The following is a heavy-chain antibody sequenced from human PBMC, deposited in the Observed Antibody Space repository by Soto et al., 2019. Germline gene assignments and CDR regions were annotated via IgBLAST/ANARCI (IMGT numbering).Heavy chain of an antibody. V-gene: IGHV4-30-4*01. J-gene: IGHJ4*02. D-gene: IGHD3-3*01. CDR1: GGSISSGDYY. CDR2: IYYSGST. CDR3: ARAAGNDFWSGYADY. Sequence: SETLSLTCTVSGGSISSGDYYWSWIRQPPGKGLEWIGYIYYSGSTYYNPSLKSRVTISVDTSKNQFSLKLSSVTAADTAVYYCARAAGNDFWSGYADYWGQGTLVTVSS.